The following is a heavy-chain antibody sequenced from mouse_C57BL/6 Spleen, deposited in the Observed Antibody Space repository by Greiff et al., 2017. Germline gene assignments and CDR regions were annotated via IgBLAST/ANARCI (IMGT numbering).Heavy chain of an antibody. V-gene: IGHV1-64*01. CDR2: IHPNSGST. CDR3: AREGYYGSDAMDY. D-gene: IGHD1-1*01. CDR1: GYTFTSYW. Sequence: QVHVKQSGAELVKPGASVKLSCKASGYTFTSYWMHWVKQRPGQGLEWIGMIHPNSGSTNYNEKFKSKATLTVDKSSSTAYMQLSSLTSEDSAVYYCAREGYYGSDAMDYWGQGTSVTVSS. J-gene: IGHJ4*01.